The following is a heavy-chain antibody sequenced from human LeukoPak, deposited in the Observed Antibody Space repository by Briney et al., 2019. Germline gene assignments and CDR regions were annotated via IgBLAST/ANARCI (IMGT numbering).Heavy chain of an antibody. V-gene: IGHV3-23*01. D-gene: IGHD6-6*01. CDR2: INSNGDEI. Sequence: PGASLRLSCAASGFTFSTYAMIWVRQAPGKGREWVSGINSNGDEIYYADSVRGRFTISRDNSNNPLYLQMDSLRAEDTAVYYCANWIGSSSRDYWGQGTLVTVSS. CDR1: GFTFSTYA. J-gene: IGHJ4*02. CDR3: ANWIGSSSRDY.